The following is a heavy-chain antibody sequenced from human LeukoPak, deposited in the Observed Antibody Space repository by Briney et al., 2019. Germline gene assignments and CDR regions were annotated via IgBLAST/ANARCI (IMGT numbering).Heavy chain of an antibody. V-gene: IGHV4-59*12. Sequence: SETLSLTCTVSGASITSYYWSWIRQPPGKGLEWIGFFSYSGSANYNPSLKSRVTISVDTSKNQFSLKVSSVTAADTAVYYCARKWELHAFDIWGQGTMVTVSS. D-gene: IGHD1-26*01. CDR2: FSYSGSA. CDR3: ARKWELHAFDI. CDR1: GASITSYY. J-gene: IGHJ3*02.